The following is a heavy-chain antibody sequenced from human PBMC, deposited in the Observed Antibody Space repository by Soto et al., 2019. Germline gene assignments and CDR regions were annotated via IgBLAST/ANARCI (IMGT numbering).Heavy chain of an antibody. CDR1: GDSISSYY. CDR3: ARHYCRGGSCYLDY. J-gene: IGHJ4*02. D-gene: IGHD2-15*01. Sequence: QVQLQESGPGLVKPSETLSLTCTVSGDSISSYYWSWIRQPPGKGLEWIGNIYHSGSTNYSPSLKSRATXXVXTXXNQFPLKLTSVTAADTAVYSCARHYCRGGSCYLDYWGQGTLVTVSS. V-gene: IGHV4-59*08. CDR2: IYHSGST.